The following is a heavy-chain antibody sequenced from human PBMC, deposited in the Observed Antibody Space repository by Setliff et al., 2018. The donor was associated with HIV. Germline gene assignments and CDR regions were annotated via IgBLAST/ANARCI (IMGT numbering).Heavy chain of an antibody. Sequence: ASVKVSCKTSGGTFSNYDINWVRQATGQGLEWMGWMNPNSGNTGYAQKFQGRVTMTRNTSISTAYMELSSLRSEDTAVYYCARGVQWLGLYYFDYWGQGTLVTVSS. D-gene: IGHD6-19*01. J-gene: IGHJ4*02. V-gene: IGHV1-8*02. CDR1: GGTFSNYD. CDR3: ARGVQWLGLYYFDY. CDR2: MNPNSGNT.